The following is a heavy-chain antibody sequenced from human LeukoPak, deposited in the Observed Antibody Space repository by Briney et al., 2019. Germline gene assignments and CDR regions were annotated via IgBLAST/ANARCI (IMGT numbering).Heavy chain of an antibody. J-gene: IGHJ4*02. CDR1: GGTFSSYA. Sequence: SVKVSCKASGGTFSSYAISWVRQAPGQGLEWMGRIIPIFGTANCAQKFQDRVTITTDESTSTAYMELSSLRSEDTAVYYCARDHDYGGNLDYWGQGTLVTVPS. D-gene: IGHD4-23*01. CDR3: ARDHDYGGNLDY. V-gene: IGHV1-69*05. CDR2: IIPIFGTA.